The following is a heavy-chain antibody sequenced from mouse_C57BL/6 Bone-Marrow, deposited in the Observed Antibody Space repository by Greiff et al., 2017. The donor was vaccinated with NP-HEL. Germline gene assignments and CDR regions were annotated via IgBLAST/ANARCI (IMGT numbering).Heavy chain of an antibody. CDR3: AINWVYYYAMDY. V-gene: IGHV1-82*01. D-gene: IGHD4-1*01. J-gene: IGHJ4*01. Sequence: LVASGPELVKPGASVKISCKASGYAFSSSWMHWVKQRPGKGLEWIGRIYPGDGDTNYNGKFKGKATLTADKSSSTAYMQLSSLTSEDSAVYFCAINWVYYYAMDYWGQGTSVTVTS. CDR2: IYPGDGDT. CDR1: GYAFSSSW.